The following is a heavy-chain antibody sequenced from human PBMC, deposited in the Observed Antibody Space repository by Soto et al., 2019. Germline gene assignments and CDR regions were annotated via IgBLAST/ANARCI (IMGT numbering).Heavy chain of an antibody. CDR1: GFTFSSYW. V-gene: IGHV3-7*01. CDR2: INLDGSEK. D-gene: IGHD4-4*01. J-gene: IGHJ4*02. Sequence: GGSLRLSCAASGFTFSSYWMSWVRQAPGKGLEWVANINLDGSEKYFVDSVRGRFTISRDNAKNSLYLQMNSLRAEDTAVYYCARDPHYTIFDYWGQGTLVTVSS. CDR3: ARDPHYTIFDY.